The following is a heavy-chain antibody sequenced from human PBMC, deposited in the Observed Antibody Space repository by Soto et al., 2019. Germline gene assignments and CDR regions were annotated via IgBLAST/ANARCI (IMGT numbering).Heavy chain of an antibody. J-gene: IGHJ6*02. CDR1: GFTFSSYA. Sequence: GGSLRLSCAASGFTFSSYAMSWVRQAPGKGLEWVSAISGSGGSTYYADSVKGRFTISRDNSKNTLYLQMNSLRAEDTAVYYCAKDLGDCSSTSCYDYYYYGMDVWGQGTTVTVSS. V-gene: IGHV3-23*01. CDR2: ISGSGGST. D-gene: IGHD2-2*01. CDR3: AKDLGDCSSTSCYDYYYYGMDV.